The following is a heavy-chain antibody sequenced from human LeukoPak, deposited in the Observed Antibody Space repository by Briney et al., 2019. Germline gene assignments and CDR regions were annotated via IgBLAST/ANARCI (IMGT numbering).Heavy chain of an antibody. CDR1: GYSISSGYY. Sequence: SETLSLTCTVSGYSISSGYYWGWIRQPPGKGLEWIGSIYHSGSTHYNPSLKSRVTISVDTSKNQFSLKLSSVTAADTAVYYCARGTLLGSSSSLLFDYWGQGTLVTVSS. CDR3: ARGTLLGSSSSLLFDY. J-gene: IGHJ4*02. V-gene: IGHV4-38-2*02. CDR2: IYHSGST. D-gene: IGHD6-13*01.